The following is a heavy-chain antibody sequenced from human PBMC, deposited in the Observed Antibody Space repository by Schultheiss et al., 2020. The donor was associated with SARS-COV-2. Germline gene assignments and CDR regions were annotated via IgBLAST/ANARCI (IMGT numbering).Heavy chain of an antibody. CDR1: GGSISSYY. Sequence: SETLSLTCTVSGGSISSYYWSWIRQPAGKGLEWIGRIYTSGSTNYNPSLKSRVTISVDKSKNQFSLKLSSVTAADTAVYYCARIDYSSPDDNYYYGLDVWGQGTTVTVSS. J-gene: IGHJ6*02. CDR3: ARIDYSSPDDNYYYGLDV. CDR2: IYTSGST. V-gene: IGHV4-4*07. D-gene: IGHD6-19*01.